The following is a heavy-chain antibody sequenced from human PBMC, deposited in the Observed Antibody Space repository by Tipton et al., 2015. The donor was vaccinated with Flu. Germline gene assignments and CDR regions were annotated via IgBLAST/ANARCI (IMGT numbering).Heavy chain of an antibody. V-gene: IGHV3-7*03. CDR2: INQNGRDT. CDR3: ATTGDYWYFDL. J-gene: IGHJ2*01. CDR1: GLTFNNYW. Sequence: SLRLSCAASGLTFNNYWMTWVRQAPGKGLEWVANINQNGRDTYYVDSVRGRFTISRDNAKRSLFLQMNGLTEDDAAVYYCATTGDYWYFDLWGRGTLVTVSS. D-gene: IGHD7-27*01.